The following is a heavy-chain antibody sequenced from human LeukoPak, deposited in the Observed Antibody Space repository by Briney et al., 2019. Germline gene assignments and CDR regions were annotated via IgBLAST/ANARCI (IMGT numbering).Heavy chain of an antibody. Sequence: PGGSLRLSCAASGFTFSSYSMNWVRQAPGKGLEWVSSISSSSSYIYYADSVKGRFTISRDNAKNSLYLQMNSLRAEDTAVYYCARVKGLSRYYYYMDVWGKGTTVTVSS. V-gene: IGHV3-21*01. CDR2: ISSSSSYI. CDR1: GFTFSSYS. J-gene: IGHJ6*03. CDR3: ARVKGLSRYYYYMDV.